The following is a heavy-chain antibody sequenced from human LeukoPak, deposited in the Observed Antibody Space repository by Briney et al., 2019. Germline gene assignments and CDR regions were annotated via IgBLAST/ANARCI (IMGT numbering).Heavy chain of an antibody. D-gene: IGHD5-18*01. V-gene: IGHV3-23*01. J-gene: IGHJ5*02. Sequence: GSLRLSCAASGFTFSSYAMSWVRQAPGKGLEWVSSISGTGGSTYSADSVKGRFTISRDNPKNTLYLQMNSLRAEDTAVYYCAKEAALVPFFNWFDPWGQGTLVTVSS. CDR3: AKEAALVPFFNWFDP. CDR1: GFTFSSYA. CDR2: ISGTGGST.